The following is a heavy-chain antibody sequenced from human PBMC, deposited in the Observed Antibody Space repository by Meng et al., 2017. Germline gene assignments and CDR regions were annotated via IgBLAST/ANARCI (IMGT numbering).Heavy chain of an antibody. D-gene: IGHD2-15*01. CDR2: ISGSGGST. J-gene: IGHJ3*02. CDR1: GFTFSSYA. Sequence: GESLKISCAASGFTFSSYAMSWVRQAPGKGLEWVSAISGSGGSTYYADSVKGRFTISRDNSKNTLYLQMGSLGAEDMAVYYCARVCRSGGSCYDAFDIWGQGTMVTVSS. V-gene: IGHV3-23*01. CDR3: ARVCRSGGSCYDAFDI.